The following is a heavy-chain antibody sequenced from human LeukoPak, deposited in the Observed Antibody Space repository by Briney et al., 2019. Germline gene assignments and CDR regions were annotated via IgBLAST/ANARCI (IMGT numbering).Heavy chain of an antibody. CDR3: ARDNYYGSGSSY. J-gene: IGHJ4*02. Sequence: SETLSLTCTVSGGSISSYYWNWIRQPAGKGLEWIGRIYNSGSTNYNPSLKGRVTMSVDTSKNQFSLKLSSVTAADTAVYYCARDNYYGSGSSYWGQGTLVTVSS. V-gene: IGHV4-4*07. CDR2: IYNSGST. D-gene: IGHD3-10*01. CDR1: GGSISSYY.